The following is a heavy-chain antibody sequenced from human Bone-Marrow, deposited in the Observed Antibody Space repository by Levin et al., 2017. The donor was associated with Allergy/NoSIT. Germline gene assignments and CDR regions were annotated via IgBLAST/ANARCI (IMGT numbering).Heavy chain of an antibody. J-gene: IGHJ4*02. CDR3: ASSGWYRGY. D-gene: IGHD6-19*01. V-gene: IGHV4-34*01. CDR2: INHSGST. Sequence: SQTLSLTCAVYGGSFRGYYWSWIRQPPGKGLEWIGEINHSGSTTYNPSLKSRVTISVDTSKNQFSLKLTSVTTADTAVYYCASSGWYRGYWGQGTLVTVSS. CDR1: GGSFRGYY.